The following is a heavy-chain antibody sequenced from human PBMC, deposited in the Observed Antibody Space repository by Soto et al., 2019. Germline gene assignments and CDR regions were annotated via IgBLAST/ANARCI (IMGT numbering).Heavy chain of an antibody. CDR1: GGSFSGYY. CDR2: INHSGST. Sequence: QVQLQQWGAGLLKPSETLSLTCAVYGGSFSGYYWSWIRQPPGKGLEYIGEINHSGSTNYNPSLKSRDTISVDTSKTQFSLKLSSVTAADTAVYYCARSYGGNSGTFDFWGQGTLVTVSS. D-gene: IGHD4-17*01. J-gene: IGHJ4*02. CDR3: ARSYGGNSGTFDF. V-gene: IGHV4-34*01.